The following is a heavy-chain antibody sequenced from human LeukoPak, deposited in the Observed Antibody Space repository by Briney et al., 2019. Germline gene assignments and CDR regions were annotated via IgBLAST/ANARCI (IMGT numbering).Heavy chain of an antibody. CDR3: ARRWLGDPYGMDV. J-gene: IGHJ6*02. CDR2: IGGVSESF. D-gene: IGHD3-10*01. V-gene: IGHV3-23*01. CDR1: GFIFSNFA. Sequence: PGGSLRLSCVASGFIFSNFAMTWVRQAPGKGLEWVSIIGGVSESFYYADSVKGRFTVSRDNSKDTLYLQINNLRDEDTAVYYCARRWLGDPYGMDVWGQGTTVSVSS.